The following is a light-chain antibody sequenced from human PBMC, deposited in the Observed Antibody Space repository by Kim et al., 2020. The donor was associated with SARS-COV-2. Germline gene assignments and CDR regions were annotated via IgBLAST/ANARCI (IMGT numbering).Light chain of an antibody. J-gene: IGLJ2*01. V-gene: IGLV3-1*01. CDR3: QAWDSSTYVV. CDR2: QDT. CDR1: KLGDKY. Sequence: SYELTQPPSVSVSPGQTASITCSGDKLGDKYVCWYQQKPGQSPVLVIYQDTKRPSGIPERFYGSNSGNTATLTISGTQAMDEADYYCQAWDSSTYVVFGGGTQLTVL.